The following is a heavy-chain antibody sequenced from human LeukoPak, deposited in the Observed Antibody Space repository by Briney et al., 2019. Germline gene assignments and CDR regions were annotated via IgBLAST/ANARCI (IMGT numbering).Heavy chain of an antibody. D-gene: IGHD7-27*01. CDR2: ISAYNGNT. J-gene: IGHJ4*02. CDR3: ARNKWGVTPEDY. CDR1: GYTFTSYG. V-gene: IGHV1-18*01. Sequence: ASVKVSCKASGYTFTSYGISWVRQAPGQGLEWMGWISAYNGNTNYAQKLQGRVTMTTDTSTSTAYMELRSLRSDDTAVSYCARNKWGVTPEDYWGQGPLVTVSS.